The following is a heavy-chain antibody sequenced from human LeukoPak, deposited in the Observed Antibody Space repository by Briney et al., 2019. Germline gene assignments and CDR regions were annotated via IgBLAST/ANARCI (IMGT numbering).Heavy chain of an antibody. CDR1: GYSFTSYW. Sequence: GEFLKISCKGSGYSFTSYWIGCVRQLPGKGLEWMGIIYPGDSDTRHSPSFQGQVTISADKSISTAYLQLSSLKASDTAMYYCARHSTAYYDSSGYSDYWGQGTLVTVSS. CDR2: IYPGDSDT. CDR3: ARHSTAYYDSSGYSDY. J-gene: IGHJ4*02. D-gene: IGHD3-22*01. V-gene: IGHV5-51*01.